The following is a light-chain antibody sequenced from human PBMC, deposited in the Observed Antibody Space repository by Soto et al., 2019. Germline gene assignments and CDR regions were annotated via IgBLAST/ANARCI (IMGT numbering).Light chain of an antibody. V-gene: IGKV3-20*01. J-gene: IGKJ1*01. CDR2: GAS. CDR1: QSVSSNY. Sequence: IVLTQSPGTLSLSPGECATLSCRASQSVSSNYLAWYQQKRGQAPRLLIYGASSRATGIPTRFSCSGSGTDFTLSISILEPEDFAVYYCQPYDTSPRTFGQGTKEQI. CDR3: QPYDTSPRT.